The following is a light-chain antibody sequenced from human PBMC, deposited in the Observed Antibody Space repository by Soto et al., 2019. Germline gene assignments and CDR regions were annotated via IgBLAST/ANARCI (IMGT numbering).Light chain of an antibody. CDR1: SSDVGAYNY. CDR3: SSCTTIGTVV. J-gene: IGLJ2*01. V-gene: IGLV2-14*01. Sequence: QSVLTQPASVSGSPGQSITISCTGTSSDVGAYNYVSWYQQHPGKAPKLMIYEVSYRPSGVSHRFSGSKSGNTASLTISGLQAEDEADYHCSSCTTIGTVVFGGGTKLTVL. CDR2: EVS.